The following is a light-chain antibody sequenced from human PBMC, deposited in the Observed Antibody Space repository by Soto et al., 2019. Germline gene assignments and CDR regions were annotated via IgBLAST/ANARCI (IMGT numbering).Light chain of an antibody. J-gene: IGKJ4*01. CDR2: GAF. CDR3: QQYNKWPLT. V-gene: IGKV3D-15*01. CDR1: ETISRD. Sequence: IVMSQSPATLSVSPGVGATLSCRASETISRDLAWYQQKPGQSPRLLIFGAFTRATGVPVRFSGSGSGTEFTLTVSSLQSEDVAVYFCQQYNKWPLTFGGGTRVEIK.